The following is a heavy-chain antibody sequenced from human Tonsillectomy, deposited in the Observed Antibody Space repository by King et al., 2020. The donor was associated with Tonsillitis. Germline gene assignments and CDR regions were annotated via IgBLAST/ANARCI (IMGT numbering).Heavy chain of an antibody. CDR2: INWNGYRT. Sequence: VQLVESGGGVVRPGGSLRLSCAASGFSFDDYGMSWVRQAPGKRLEWVSGINWNGYRTGYADSVKGRFTISRDNAKNSVYLQMNSLRAEDTALYHCASVNGWFGDVVPWYFALWGRGTLVTVSA. CDR3: ASVNGWFGDVVPWYFAL. J-gene: IGHJ2*01. D-gene: IGHD3-10*01. V-gene: IGHV3-20*01. CDR1: GFSFDDYG.